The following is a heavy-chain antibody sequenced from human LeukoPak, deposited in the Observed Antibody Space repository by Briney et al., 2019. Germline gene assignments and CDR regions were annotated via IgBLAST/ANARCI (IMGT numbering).Heavy chain of an antibody. J-gene: IGHJ4*02. V-gene: IGHV4-31*03. CDR3: ARDLEYSSSYYFDY. D-gene: IGHD6-6*01. CDR1: GGSISSGGYY. CDR2: IYYSGST. Sequence: PSETLSLTCTVSGGSISSGGYYWSWIRQHPGKGLEWIGYIYYSGSTYYNPSLKSRVTISVDTSKNQFSLKLSSVTAADTAVYYCARDLEYSSSYYFDYWGQGTLVTVSS.